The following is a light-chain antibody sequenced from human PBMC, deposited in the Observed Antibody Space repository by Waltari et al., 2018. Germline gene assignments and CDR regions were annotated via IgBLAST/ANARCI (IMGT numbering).Light chain of an antibody. Sequence: ETGLTQSPGILSLSPGERATLSCRASQRVTTNLAWYQQKPGLVPRLLIYDVSTRAAGVPARFSGSGSGTEFTLTISSLQSEDFAVYYCQQYHQRPPWTFGPGTKVEMK. J-gene: IGKJ1*01. V-gene: IGKV3-15*01. CDR2: DVS. CDR3: QQYHQRPPWT. CDR1: QRVTTN.